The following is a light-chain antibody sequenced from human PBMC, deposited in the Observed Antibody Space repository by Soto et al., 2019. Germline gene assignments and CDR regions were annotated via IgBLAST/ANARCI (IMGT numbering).Light chain of an antibody. V-gene: IGLV2-8*01. CDR1: SSDVGGYNY. CDR2: EVS. J-gene: IGLJ2*01. Sequence: QSVLTQPPSASGSPGQSVTISCTGTSSDVGGYNYVSWYQQHPGKAPKLMIYEVSKRXXXXXDRFSGSKSGNTASLTVSGXXXXXXAXXYCSSYAGSNNAVVFGGGTKVTVL. CDR3: SSYAGSNNAVV.